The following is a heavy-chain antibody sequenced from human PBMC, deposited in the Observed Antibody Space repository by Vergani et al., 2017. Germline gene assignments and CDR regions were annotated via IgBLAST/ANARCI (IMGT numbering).Heavy chain of an antibody. J-gene: IGHJ5*02. CDR2: VDPEDGET. CDR1: GYTFTDYY. Sequence: EVQLVQSGAEVKKPGATVKISCKVSGYTFTDYYMHWVQQAPGKGLEWMGLVDPEDGETIYAEKFQGRVTITADTSTDTAYMDLSSLRSEDTAVYYCATDCSGGSCYLANWFDPWGQGTLVTVSS. CDR3: ATDCSGGSCYLANWFDP. V-gene: IGHV1-69-2*01. D-gene: IGHD2-15*01.